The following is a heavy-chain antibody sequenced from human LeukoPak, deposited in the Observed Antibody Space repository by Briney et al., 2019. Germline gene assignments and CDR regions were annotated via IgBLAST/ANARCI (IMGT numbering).Heavy chain of an antibody. V-gene: IGHV5-51*01. CDR2: VYPGDSDT. CDR3: ARLLDTARGRGIYYFDY. J-gene: IGHJ4*02. Sequence: KPGESLKISCKGSGYSFTSYWIGWVRQMPGKGLEWMGIVYPGDSDTRYSPSFQGQVTISADKSITTAYLQWSSLKASDTAMYYCARLLDTARGRGIYYFDYGGQGTLVTVSS. D-gene: IGHD5-18*01. CDR1: GYSFTSYW.